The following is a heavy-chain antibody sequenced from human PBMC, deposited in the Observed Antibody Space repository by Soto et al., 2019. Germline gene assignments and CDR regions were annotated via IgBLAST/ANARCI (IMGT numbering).Heavy chain of an antibody. CDR3: ARDSYCSSTSCYSDAFDI. V-gene: IGHV3-21*01. CDR2: ITSSSSYI. D-gene: IGHD2-2*01. Sequence: GGFLRLSCAASGFTFSSYSMNWVRLAPGKGLEWVSSITSSSSYIYYADSVKGRFTISRDNAKNSLYLQMNSLRAEDTAVYYCARDSYCSSTSCYSDAFDIWGQGTMVTVSS. J-gene: IGHJ3*02. CDR1: GFTFSSYS.